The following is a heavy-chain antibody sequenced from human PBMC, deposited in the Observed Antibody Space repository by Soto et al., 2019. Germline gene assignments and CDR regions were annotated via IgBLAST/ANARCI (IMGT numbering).Heavy chain of an antibody. CDR3: ARGGSYGDYVGYYYYGIDV. J-gene: IGHJ6*02. Sequence: QVQLVQSGAEVKKPGSSVKVSCKASGGTFSSYAISWVRQAPGQGLEWMGGIIPIFGTANYAQKFQGRVTITADESTSTAYMELSILRSEDTAVYYCARGGSYGDYVGYYYYGIDVWGQGTTVTVSS. V-gene: IGHV1-69*01. CDR1: GGTFSSYA. D-gene: IGHD4-17*01. CDR2: IIPIFGTA.